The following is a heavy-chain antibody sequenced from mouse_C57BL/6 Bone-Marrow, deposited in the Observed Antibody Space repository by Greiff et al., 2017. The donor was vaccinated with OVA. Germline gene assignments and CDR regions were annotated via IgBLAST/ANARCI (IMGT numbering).Heavy chain of an antibody. Sequence: EVKLVESGGGLVQPGESLKLSCESNEYEFTSHDMSWVSKTPEKRLELVAAINSNGGSTYYPDTMESRFIISRDNTKKTLYLQMSSLRSEDTALYYCARQDGDYAMDYWGQGTSVTVSS. J-gene: IGHJ4*01. V-gene: IGHV5-2*01. CDR2: INSNGGST. CDR3: ARQDGDYAMDY. D-gene: IGHD2-3*01. CDR1: EYEFTSHD.